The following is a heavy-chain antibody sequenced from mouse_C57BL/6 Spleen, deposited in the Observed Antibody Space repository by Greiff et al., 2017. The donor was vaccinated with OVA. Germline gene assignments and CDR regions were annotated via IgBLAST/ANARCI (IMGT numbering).Heavy chain of an antibody. CDR3: VRHGGGADY. Sequence: EVKLVESGGGLVQPKGSLKLSCAASGFSFNTYAMNWVRQAPGKGLEWVARIRSKSNNYATYYADSVKDRFTISRDDSESMLYLQKNNLKTEDTAMYYCVRHGGGADYWGQGTTLTVSS. CDR1: GFSFNTYA. V-gene: IGHV10-1*01. J-gene: IGHJ2*01. CDR2: IRSKSNNYAT.